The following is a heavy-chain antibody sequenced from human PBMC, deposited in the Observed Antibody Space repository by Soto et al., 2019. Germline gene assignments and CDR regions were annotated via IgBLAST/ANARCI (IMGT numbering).Heavy chain of an antibody. CDR2: TSAYNGNT. V-gene: IGHV1-18*04. CDR1: GYTLTSYG. CDR3: ARERGYGGYDFEVAVINTGDY. D-gene: IGHD5-12*01. Sequence: ASVKVSCKASGYTLTSYGISWVRQAPGQGLEWMGWTSAYNGNTNYAQKLQGRVTMTTDTATSTAYMELRSLRSDDTAVYYCARERGYGGYDFEVAVINTGDYWGRG. J-gene: IGHJ4*02.